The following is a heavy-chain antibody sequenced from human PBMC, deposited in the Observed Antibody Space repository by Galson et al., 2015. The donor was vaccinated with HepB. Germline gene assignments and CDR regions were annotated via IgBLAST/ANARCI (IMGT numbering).Heavy chain of an antibody. CDR2: IIPILGIA. CDR3: AQIDKYYYDSSGLPVEYFQH. V-gene: IGHV1-69*04. CDR1: GGTSSSYA. D-gene: IGHD3-22*01. Sequence: SVKVSCKASGGTSSSYAISWVRQAPGQGLEWMGRIIPILGIANYAQKFQGRVTITADKSTSTAYMELSSLRSEDTAVYYCAQIDKYYYDSSGLPVEYFQHWGQGTLVTVSS. J-gene: IGHJ1*01.